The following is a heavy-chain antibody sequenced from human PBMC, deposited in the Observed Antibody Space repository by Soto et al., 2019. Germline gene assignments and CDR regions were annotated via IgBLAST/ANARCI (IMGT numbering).Heavy chain of an antibody. CDR1: GGTFSSYG. Sequence: QVLLVQSGAELKKPGSSVKVSCKASGGTFSSYGISWVRQAPGRGLEWMGGIIPLFGTTNYAQKFRGRVTVTADESTSTAYMELRGLRLEDTAVYYCARAHGSSWYNWFDPWGQGTLVTVSS. V-gene: IGHV1-69*01. CDR2: IIPLFGTT. D-gene: IGHD6-13*01. CDR3: ARAHGSSWYNWFDP. J-gene: IGHJ5*02.